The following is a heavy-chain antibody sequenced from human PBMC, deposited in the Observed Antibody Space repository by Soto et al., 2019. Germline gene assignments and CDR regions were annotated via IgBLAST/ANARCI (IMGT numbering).Heavy chain of an antibody. D-gene: IGHD2-21*01. CDR1: GFTFYNHW. CDR2: VNSDGSTT. CDR3: ARGLRGLYGLDV. Sequence: EVQLVESVGGLVKPGGCLRLSCATSGFTFYNHWMHWVRQTPGKGLVWVSRVNSDGSTTTYADSVMGRFTISRDNAKNTVYLQMNSLRAEDTAVYYCARGLRGLYGLDVWGQGTPITVSS. J-gene: IGHJ6*02. V-gene: IGHV3-74*01.